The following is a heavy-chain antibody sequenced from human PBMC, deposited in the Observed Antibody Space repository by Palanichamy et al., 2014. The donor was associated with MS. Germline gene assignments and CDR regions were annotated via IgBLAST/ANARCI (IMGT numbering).Heavy chain of an antibody. V-gene: IGHV3-30*18. CDR2: ISYDGSNK. D-gene: IGHD6-6*01. CDR1: GFTFSSYG. CDR3: AKDQGEYSSSYTFDY. J-gene: IGHJ4*02. Sequence: QVQLVESGGGVVQPGRSLRLSCAASGFTFSSYGMHWVRQAPGKGLEWVAVISYDGSNKYYADSVKGRFTISRDNSKNTLYLQMNSLRAEDTAVYYCAKDQGEYSSSYTFDYWGQGTLVTVSS.